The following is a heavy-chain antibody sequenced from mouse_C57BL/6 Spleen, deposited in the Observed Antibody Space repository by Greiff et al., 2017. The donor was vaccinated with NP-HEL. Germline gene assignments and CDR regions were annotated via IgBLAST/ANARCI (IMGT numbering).Heavy chain of an antibody. V-gene: IGHV1-82*01. CDR1: GYAFSGSW. Sequence: QVQLQQSGPELVKPGASVRFSCTASGYAFSGSWMNWVRRRPGKGLGGIGRIYPEDGDTNSKGKFKGKATLTADKSSSTAYMQLSSLTSEDSAVYFCARVGYWYFDVWGTGTTVTVSS. CDR3: ARVGYWYFDV. J-gene: IGHJ1*03. CDR2: IYPEDGDT.